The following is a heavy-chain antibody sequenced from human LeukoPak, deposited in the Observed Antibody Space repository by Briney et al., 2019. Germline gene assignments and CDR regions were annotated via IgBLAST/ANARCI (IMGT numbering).Heavy chain of an antibody. J-gene: IGHJ6*02. CDR2: IKHDGSET. V-gene: IGHV3-7*02. D-gene: IGHD3-16*01. CDR1: GFTFSNIW. CDR3: AKNGGPHGMDV. Sequence: GGSLRLSCAASGFTFSNIWMSWVRQAPGKELEWVANIKHDGSETNYVDSVKGRFTISRDNAKNSLHLQMNSLRVEDTAVYYCAKNGGPHGMDVWGQGTTVTVSS.